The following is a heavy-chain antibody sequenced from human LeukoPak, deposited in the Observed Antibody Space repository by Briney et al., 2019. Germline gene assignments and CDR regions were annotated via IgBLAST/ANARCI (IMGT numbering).Heavy chain of an antibody. CDR2: INWNGGST. CDR3: ARDHSSSRPDAFDI. Sequence: GGSLRLSCAASGFTFDDYGMSWVRQAPGKGLEWVSGINWNGGSTGYADSVKGRFTISRDNAKNSLYLQMNSLRAEDTALYYCARDHSSSRPDAFDIWGQGTMVTVSS. D-gene: IGHD6-13*01. CDR1: GFTFDDYG. V-gene: IGHV3-20*04. J-gene: IGHJ3*02.